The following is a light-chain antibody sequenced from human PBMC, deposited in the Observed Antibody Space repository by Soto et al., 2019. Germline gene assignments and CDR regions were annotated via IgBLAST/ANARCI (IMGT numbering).Light chain of an antibody. CDR3: QVWDSSSDHRVV. CDR2: YDS. CDR1: NIGSKS. V-gene: IGLV3-21*04. Sequence: SYELTQPPSVSVAPGKTARITCWGNNIGSKSVHWYQQKPGQAPVMVIYYDSDRPSGIPERFSGSNSGNTATLTISRVEAGDEADYYCQVWDSSSDHRVVFGGGTKVTVL. J-gene: IGLJ2*01.